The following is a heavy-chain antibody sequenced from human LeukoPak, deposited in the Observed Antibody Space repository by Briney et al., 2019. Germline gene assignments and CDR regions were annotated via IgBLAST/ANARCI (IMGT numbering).Heavy chain of an antibody. D-gene: IGHD3-10*01. CDR2: INHSGST. Sequence: PSETLSLTCAVYGGSFSGYYWSWIRQPPGKGLEWIGEINHSGSTNYNPSLKSRVTISVDTSKSQFSLKLSSVTAADTAVYYCASRGDGSGLYNYWGQGTLVTVSS. J-gene: IGHJ4*02. CDR3: ASRGDGSGLYNY. V-gene: IGHV4-34*01. CDR1: GGSFSGYY.